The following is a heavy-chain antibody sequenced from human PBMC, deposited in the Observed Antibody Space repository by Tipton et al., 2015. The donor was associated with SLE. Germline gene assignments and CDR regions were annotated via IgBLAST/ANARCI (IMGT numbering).Heavy chain of an antibody. Sequence: TLSLTCTVSGASIRSGSHYWSWIRQPAGKGLEWIGRIYSSGSSNYNPSLRSRVTISVDTSKKQFSLKLSSVTAADTALYYCARDSCGGYNWFDPWGQGTLVTVSS. CDR2: IYSSGSS. CDR3: ARDSCGGYNWFDP. J-gene: IGHJ5*02. CDR1: GASIRSGSHY. V-gene: IGHV4-61*02. D-gene: IGHD3-16*01.